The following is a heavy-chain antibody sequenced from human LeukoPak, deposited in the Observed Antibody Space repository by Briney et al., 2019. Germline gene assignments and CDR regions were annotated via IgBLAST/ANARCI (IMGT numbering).Heavy chain of an antibody. V-gene: IGHV3-21*01. Sequence: GGSLRLSCAASGFTFSSYSMNWVRQAPGKGLEWVSSINSSSSYIYYADSVKGRFTISRDNAKNSLYLQMNSLRAEDTAVYYCARTAPYSGSYTDAFDIWGQGTMVTVSS. J-gene: IGHJ3*02. CDR1: GFTFSSYS. CDR2: INSSSSYI. CDR3: ARTAPYSGSYTDAFDI. D-gene: IGHD1-26*01.